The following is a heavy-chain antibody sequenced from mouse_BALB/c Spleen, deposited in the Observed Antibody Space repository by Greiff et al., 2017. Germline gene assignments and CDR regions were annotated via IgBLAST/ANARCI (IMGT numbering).Heavy chain of an antibody. D-gene: IGHD2-14*01. Sequence: EVQLVESGGGLVQPKGSLKLSCAASGFTFNTYAMNWVRQAPGKGLEWVARIRSKSNNYATYYADSVKDRFTISRDDSQSMLYLQMNNLKTEDTAMYYCVRQGDRSVCFDYWGQGTTLTVSS. CDR1: GFTFNTYA. V-gene: IGHV10-1*02. J-gene: IGHJ2*01. CDR3: VRQGDRSVCFDY. CDR2: IRSKSNNYAT.